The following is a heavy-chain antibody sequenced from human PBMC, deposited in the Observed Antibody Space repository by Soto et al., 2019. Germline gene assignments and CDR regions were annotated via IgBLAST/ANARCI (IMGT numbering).Heavy chain of an antibody. CDR2: TYYRSKWYN. D-gene: IGHD3-3*01. J-gene: IGHJ5*02. CDR1: GDSVSSNSAA. V-gene: IGHV6-1*01. Sequence: PSQTLSLTCAISGDSVSSNSAAWNWIRQSPSRGPEWLGRTYYRSKWYNDYAVSVKSRITINPDTSKNQFSLQLNSVTPEDTAVYYCARSGSAHHDFWSGYLRSNWFDPWGQGTLVTVSS. CDR3: ARSGSAHHDFWSGYLRSNWFDP.